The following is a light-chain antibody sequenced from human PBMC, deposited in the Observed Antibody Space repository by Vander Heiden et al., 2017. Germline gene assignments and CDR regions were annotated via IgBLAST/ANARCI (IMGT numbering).Light chain of an antibody. J-gene: IGLJ1*01. CDR3: CSYAGSSTFYV. V-gene: IGLV2-23*01. CDR2: EGS. CDR1: SSDVGSYNL. Sequence: QSALTQPASVSGSPGQSIPISCTGTSSDVGSYNLVSWYQQHPGKAPKLMIDEGSKRPSGVSNRFSGSKSGNTAPLTISGLQAEDEADYYCCSYAGSSTFYVFGTGTKVTVL.